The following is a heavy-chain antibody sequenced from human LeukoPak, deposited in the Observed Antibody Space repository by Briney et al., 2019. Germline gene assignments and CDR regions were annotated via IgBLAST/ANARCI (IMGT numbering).Heavy chain of an antibody. Sequence: GGSLRLSCVVSGLTFSTYWMGWVRQAPGKGREWVANIMEDGSEKFYVDSVKGRFTISRDNLKNSLYLQMNRLRPEDTAVYYCARSTAGLDSWGQGKLVTVSS. V-gene: IGHV3-7*01. J-gene: IGHJ4*02. CDR3: ARSTAGLDS. CDR2: IMEDGSEK. D-gene: IGHD1-1*01. CDR1: GLTFSTYW.